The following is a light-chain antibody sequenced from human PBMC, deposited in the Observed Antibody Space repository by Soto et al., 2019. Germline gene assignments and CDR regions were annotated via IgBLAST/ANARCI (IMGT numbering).Light chain of an antibody. Sequence: EIVLTQSPATLSLSPGEKATLSCTASQSVGTYFAWYQQKPGQAPRLLIYDSSNSATGIPARFSGSGSGTDLPLTISILEPEAFALYYCQQRSDWPSTFGGGTKVEIK. J-gene: IGKJ4*01. CDR2: DSS. V-gene: IGKV3-11*01. CDR3: QQRSDWPST. CDR1: QSVGTY.